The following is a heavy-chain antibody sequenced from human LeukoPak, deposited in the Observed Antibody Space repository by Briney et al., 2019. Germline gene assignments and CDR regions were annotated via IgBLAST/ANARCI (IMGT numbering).Heavy chain of an antibody. CDR3: ARSAWGRSAPFDY. J-gene: IGHJ4*02. V-gene: IGHV3-64*04. D-gene: IGHD7-27*01. Sequence: PGGSLRLSCSASGFTFSSYAMLWVRQAPGKGLEYVSAISSNGGSTYYADSVKGRFTISRDNSKNTLYLQMNSLRAEDTAVYYCARSAWGRSAPFDYWGQGTLVTVSS. CDR1: GFTFSSYA. CDR2: ISSNGGST.